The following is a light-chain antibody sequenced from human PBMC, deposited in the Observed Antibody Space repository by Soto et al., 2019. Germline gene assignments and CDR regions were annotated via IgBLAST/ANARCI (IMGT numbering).Light chain of an antibody. CDR3: QQYNSYTWT. CDR2: KAS. CDR1: QSISNW. J-gene: IGKJ1*01. V-gene: IGKV1-5*03. Sequence: DIQMTQSPSTLSASVGDRVTITCRASQSISNWLAWYQQKPGKAPKLLIYKASSLESGVPSRFRGSGSGTEFTLTISSLQPDDFATYYCQQYNSYTWTFGQGTKVAIK.